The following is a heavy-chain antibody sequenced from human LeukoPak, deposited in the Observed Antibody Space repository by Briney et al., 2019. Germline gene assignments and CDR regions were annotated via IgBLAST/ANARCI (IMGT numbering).Heavy chain of an antibody. CDR1: GYTFTGYY. D-gene: IGHD6-13*01. Sequence: ASVKVSCKASGYTFTGYYMHWVRQAPGQGLEWMGRINPNSGGTNYAQKFQGRVTMTRDTPISTAYMELSRLRSDDTAVYYCARVVGPRIAAAGNWFDPWGQGALVTVSS. J-gene: IGHJ5*02. CDR2: INPNSGGT. V-gene: IGHV1-2*06. CDR3: ARVVGPRIAAAGNWFDP.